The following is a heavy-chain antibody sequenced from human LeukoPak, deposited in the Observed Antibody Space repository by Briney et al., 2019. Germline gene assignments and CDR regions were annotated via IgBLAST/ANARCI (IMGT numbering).Heavy chain of an antibody. CDR3: ARGTHPEYYYDSSGYRGFDY. D-gene: IGHD3-22*01. CDR1: GGSISSGDYY. V-gene: IGHV4-30-4*01. CDR2: IYYSGST. Sequence: SQTLSLTCTVSGGSISSGDYYWSWIRQPPGKGLEWIGYIYYSGSTYYNPSLKSRVTISVDTSKNQFSLKLSSVTAADTAVYYCARGTHPEYYYDSSGYRGFDYWGQGTLVTVSS. J-gene: IGHJ4*02.